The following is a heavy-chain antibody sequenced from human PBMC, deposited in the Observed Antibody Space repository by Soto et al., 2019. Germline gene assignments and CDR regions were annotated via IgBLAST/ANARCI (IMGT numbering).Heavy chain of an antibody. D-gene: IGHD1-1*01. CDR3: ARATHPVPPNWFDP. J-gene: IGHJ5*02. Sequence: QVQLVQSGAEVKKPGSSVKVSCTASGGTFSSYTISWVRQAPGQGLEWMGRIIPILGIANYAQKFQGRVTITADKSTSTAYMELSSLRSEDTAVYYCARATHPVPPNWFDPWGQGTLVTVSS. CDR1: GGTFSSYT. V-gene: IGHV1-69*02. CDR2: IIPILGIA.